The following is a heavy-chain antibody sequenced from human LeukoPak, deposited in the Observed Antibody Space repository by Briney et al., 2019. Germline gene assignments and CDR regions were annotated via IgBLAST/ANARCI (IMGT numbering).Heavy chain of an antibody. J-gene: IGHJ5*02. CDR1: GYTFTGYY. Sequence: ASVKVSCKASGYTFTGYYLHWVRQAPGQGLEWMGCVNPNSGDTNYAQKFQGRVTMTRDTSISTAYMELSRLRSDDTAVYYCARDFGYSSGWSRGSFDPWGQGTLVTVSS. V-gene: IGHV1-2*02. CDR2: VNPNSGDT. D-gene: IGHD6-19*01. CDR3: ARDFGYSSGWSRGSFDP.